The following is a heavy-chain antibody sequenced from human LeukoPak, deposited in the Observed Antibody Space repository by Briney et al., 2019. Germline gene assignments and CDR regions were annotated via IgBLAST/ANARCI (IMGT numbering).Heavy chain of an antibody. CDR2: INPSGGST. CDR3: ARLLREFWSADGWFDP. Sequence: GASVKVSCKASGYTFTSYGISWVRQAPGQGLEWMGIINPSGGSTSYAQKFQGRVTMTRDMSTSTVYMELSSLRSEDTAVYYCARLLREFWSADGWFDPWGQGTLVTVSS. D-gene: IGHD3-3*01. CDR1: GYTFTSYG. J-gene: IGHJ5*02. V-gene: IGHV1-46*01.